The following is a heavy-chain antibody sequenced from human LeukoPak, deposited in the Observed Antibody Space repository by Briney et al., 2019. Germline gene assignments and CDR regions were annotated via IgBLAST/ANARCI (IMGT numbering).Heavy chain of an antibody. D-gene: IGHD1-26*01. V-gene: IGHV5-51*01. J-gene: IGHJ3*01. Sequence: ESLKISCKVSGYSFTSYCIGWVRQMPGKGLEWMGIIYPGDSGPTYSPSFQGQVTISVDKSINTAYLQWSSLQASDTAMYYCGMSGDRVPLQDDVFDVWGQGTMVTVST. CDR2: IYPGDSGP. CDR3: GMSGDRVPLQDDVFDV. CDR1: GYSFTSYC.